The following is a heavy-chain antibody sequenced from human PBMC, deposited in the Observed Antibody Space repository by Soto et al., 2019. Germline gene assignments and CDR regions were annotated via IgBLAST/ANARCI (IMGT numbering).Heavy chain of an antibody. D-gene: IGHD2-15*01. Sequence: GGSLRLSCAASGFTFSSYAMSWVRQAPGKGLEWVSAISGSGGSTYYADSVKGRFTISRDNSKNTLYLQMNSLRAEDTAVYYCAKDGYCSGGSCYSSGYYYYMDVWGKGTTVTVSS. CDR1: GFTFSSYA. J-gene: IGHJ6*03. CDR3: AKDGYCSGGSCYSSGYYYYMDV. CDR2: ISGSGGST. V-gene: IGHV3-23*01.